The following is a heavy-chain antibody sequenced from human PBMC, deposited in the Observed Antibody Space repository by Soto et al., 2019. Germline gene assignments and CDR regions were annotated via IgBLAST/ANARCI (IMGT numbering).Heavy chain of an antibody. Sequence: QVQLVQSGAEVKKPGASVKVSCKASGYTFSSYGINWVRQAPGQGLEWLGWVSPYDGYTNYAQILHGRVSMTTDTSTKTAYMEVRSLRSDDTAVYYCARGGYYDSSGSRNYFYYGMNVWGQGTTVTVSS. CDR2: VSPYDGYT. CDR3: ARGGYYDSSGSRNYFYYGMNV. J-gene: IGHJ6*02. V-gene: IGHV1-18*01. CDR1: GYTFSSYG. D-gene: IGHD3-22*01.